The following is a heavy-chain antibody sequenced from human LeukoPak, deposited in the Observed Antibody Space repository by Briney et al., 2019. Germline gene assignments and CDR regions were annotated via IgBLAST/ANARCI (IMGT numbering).Heavy chain of an antibody. CDR1: GFTFSDYY. Sequence: PGGSLRLSCAASGFTFSDYYMSWIRQAPGKGLEWVLYISSSSSYTNYADSVKGRFTISRDNAKNSLYLQMNSLRAEDTAVYYCAREADSSGLGMTDYWGQGTLVTVSS. CDR3: AREADSSGLGMTDY. D-gene: IGHD3-22*01. V-gene: IGHV3-11*06. CDR2: ISSSSSYT. J-gene: IGHJ4*02.